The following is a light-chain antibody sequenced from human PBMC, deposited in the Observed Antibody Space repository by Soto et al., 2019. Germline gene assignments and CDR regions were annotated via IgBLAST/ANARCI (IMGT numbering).Light chain of an antibody. CDR2: EGT. CDR3: CSYAGSRHYV. J-gene: IGLJ1*01. V-gene: IGLV2-23*01. Sequence: QSALTQPASASGSPGQSSTISCTGTSSDVGSYNLVSWYQQRPGKAPKFMIYEGTKRHSGVSNRFSGSKSGNTASLTISGLQAEDEADYYCCSYAGSRHYVFGTGTKVTVL. CDR1: SSDVGSYNL.